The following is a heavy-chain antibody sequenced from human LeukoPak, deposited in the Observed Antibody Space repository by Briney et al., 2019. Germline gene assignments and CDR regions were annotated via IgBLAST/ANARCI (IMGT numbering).Heavy chain of an antibody. Sequence: ASVKVSCKASRGTFSSYAISWVRQAPGQGLEWMGGIIPIFGTANYAQKFQGRVTITADESTSTAYMELSSLRSEDTAVYYCAREVGSRRFDPWGQGTLVTVSS. CDR1: RGTFSSYA. V-gene: IGHV1-69*13. J-gene: IGHJ5*02. CDR2: IIPIFGTA. CDR3: AREVGSRRFDP. D-gene: IGHD6-6*01.